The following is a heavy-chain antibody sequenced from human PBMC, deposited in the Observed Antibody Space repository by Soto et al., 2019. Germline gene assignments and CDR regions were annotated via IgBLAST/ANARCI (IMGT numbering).Heavy chain of an antibody. J-gene: IGHJ3*02. CDR1: GGSFSGYY. V-gene: IGHV4-34*01. CDR2: INHSGST. CDR3: ARGIQGAFDI. Sequence: QVQLQQWGAGLLKPSETLSLTCAVYGGSFSGYYWSWIRQPPGKGLEWIGEINHSGSTNYNPSLKSRVTISVDTSKNQFSLKLSSVTAADTAVYYCARGIQGAFDIWGQGTMVTVSS.